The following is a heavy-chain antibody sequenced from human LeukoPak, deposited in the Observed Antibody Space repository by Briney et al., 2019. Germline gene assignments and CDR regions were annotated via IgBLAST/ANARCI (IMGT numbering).Heavy chain of an antibody. CDR1: GGSISSHY. CDR2: IYYSGST. D-gene: IGHD3-22*01. CDR3: ASANTAYDSSGYYDY. V-gene: IGHV4-59*11. J-gene: IGHJ4*02. Sequence: PSETLSLTCTVSGGSISSHYWSWIRQPPGKGLEWIGYIYYSGSTNYNPSLKSRVTISVDTSKNQFSLKLSSVTAADTAAYYCASANTAYDSSGYYDYWGQGTLVTVSS.